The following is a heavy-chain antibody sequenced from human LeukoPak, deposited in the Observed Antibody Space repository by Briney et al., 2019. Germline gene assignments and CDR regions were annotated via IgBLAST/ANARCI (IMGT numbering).Heavy chain of an antibody. CDR3: ARSVYYYYYMDV. V-gene: IGHV5-10-1*01. Sequence: PGESLKSSCKGSGYSFTNYWINWVRQMPGKGLEWMGRIDPSDSYTNYSPSFQGHVTISADKSISTVYLQWSSLKASDTAIYYCARSVYYYYYMDVWGQGTTVTVSS. J-gene: IGHJ6*02. CDR2: IDPSDSYT. CDR1: GYSFTNYW.